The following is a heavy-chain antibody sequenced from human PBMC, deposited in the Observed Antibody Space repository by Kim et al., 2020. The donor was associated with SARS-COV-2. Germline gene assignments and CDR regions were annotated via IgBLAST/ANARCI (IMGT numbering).Heavy chain of an antibody. CDR3: ARAIIVTGGIWYYHPMDV. CDR1: GYSFTDFY. V-gene: IGHV1-2*02. Sequence: ASVKVSCMASGYSFTDFYIHWVRQAPGQGLEWMGWVNPNSRATKYAQKFQGRVAMTGDTSISTAYLELSSLRSDDTAVYYCARAIIVTGGIWYYHPMDVWGQGTTVTVSS. CDR2: VNPNSRAT. D-gene: IGHD2-21*01. J-gene: IGHJ6*02.